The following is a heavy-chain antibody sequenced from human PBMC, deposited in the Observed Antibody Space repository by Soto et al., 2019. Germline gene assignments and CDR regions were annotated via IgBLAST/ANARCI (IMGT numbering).Heavy chain of an antibody. D-gene: IGHD1-26*01. Sequence: GASVKVSCKASGYTFTSYGISWVRQAPGQGLEWMGWISAYNGNTNYAQKLQGRVTMTTDTSTSTAYMELRSLRSDDTAVYYCARGEPGANYQYSFDYWGQGTLVTVSS. CDR3: ARGEPGANYQYSFDY. V-gene: IGHV1-18*01. CDR2: ISAYNGNT. J-gene: IGHJ4*02. CDR1: GYTFTSYG.